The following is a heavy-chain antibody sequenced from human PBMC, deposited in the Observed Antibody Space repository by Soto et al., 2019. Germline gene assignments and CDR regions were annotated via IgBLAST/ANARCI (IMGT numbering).Heavy chain of an antibody. CDR3: ARDPVITMVRGVL. CDR2: IIPILGIA. V-gene: IGHV1-69*08. D-gene: IGHD3-10*01. J-gene: IGHJ4*02. Sequence: QVQLVQSGAEVKKPGSSVKVSCKASGGTFSSYTISWVRQAPGPGLEWMGRIIPILGIANYAQKFQGRVTISADKSTSTAYMELSSLSSEDTAVYYCARDPVITMVRGVLWGQGTLVTVSS. CDR1: GGTFSSYT.